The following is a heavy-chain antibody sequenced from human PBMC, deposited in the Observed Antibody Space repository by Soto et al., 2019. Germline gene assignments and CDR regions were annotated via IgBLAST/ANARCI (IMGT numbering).Heavy chain of an antibody. CDR1: GGTFSSYA. Sequence: ASVKVSCKASGGTFSSYAISWVRQAPGQGLEWMGGIIPIFGTANYAQKFQGRVTITADESTSTAYMELSSLRSEDTAVYYCATRPGQLVLDYWGQGTLVTVSS. CDR2: IIPIFGTA. J-gene: IGHJ4*02. CDR3: ATRPGQLVLDY. D-gene: IGHD6-6*01. V-gene: IGHV1-69*13.